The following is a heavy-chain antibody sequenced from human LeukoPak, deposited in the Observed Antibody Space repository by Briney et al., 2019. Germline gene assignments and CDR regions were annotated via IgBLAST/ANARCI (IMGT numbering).Heavy chain of an antibody. Sequence: GASVKVSCKASGYTFTSYGISWVRQAPGQGLEWMGWISAYNGNTNYAQKLQGRVTMTTDTSTSTAYMELRSLRSDDTAVYYCARDWSPRSYDSSGPFDYWGQGTLVTVSS. CDR2: ISAYNGNT. CDR3: ARDWSPRSYDSSGPFDY. J-gene: IGHJ4*02. CDR1: GYTFTSYG. V-gene: IGHV1-18*01. D-gene: IGHD3-22*01.